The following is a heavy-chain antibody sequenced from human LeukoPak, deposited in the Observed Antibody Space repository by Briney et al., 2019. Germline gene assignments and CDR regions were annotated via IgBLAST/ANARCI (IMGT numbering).Heavy chain of an antibody. Sequence: GGSLGLSCAASGFTFSGYEMNWVRQAPGKGLEWVSYISSSGSTIYYADSVKGRFTISRDNAKNSLYLQMNSLRAEDTAVYYCAAQRAVGFDYWGQGTLVTVSS. CDR3: AAQRAVGFDY. CDR1: GFTFSGYE. CDR2: ISSSGSTI. D-gene: IGHD6-19*01. J-gene: IGHJ4*02. V-gene: IGHV3-48*03.